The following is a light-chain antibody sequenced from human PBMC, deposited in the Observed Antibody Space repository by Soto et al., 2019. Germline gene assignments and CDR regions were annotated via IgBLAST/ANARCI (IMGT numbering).Light chain of an antibody. CDR1: SSNIGAGYD. Sequence: QPVLTQPPSVSGAPGQRVTISCTGSSSNIGAGYDVHWYQQLPGTAPKLLIYGNTNRPSGVPDRLSGSKSGTSASLAITGLQAEDEADYYCQSYDSSLSGDVFGTGTKLTVL. CDR3: QSYDSSLSGDV. J-gene: IGLJ1*01. CDR2: GNT. V-gene: IGLV1-40*01.